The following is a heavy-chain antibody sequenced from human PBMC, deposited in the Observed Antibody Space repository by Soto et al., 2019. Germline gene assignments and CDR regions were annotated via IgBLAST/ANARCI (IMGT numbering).Heavy chain of an antibody. V-gene: IGHV3-23*01. CDR2: ILVDGRT. CDR1: GFICSSYD. CDR3: AKATATGGGAFDI. Sequence: LRLSCAASGFICSSYDMSWVRQAPGKGLEWVSTILVDGRTFYVDSVKGRFTISRDTSQNTVYLQMNSLTAGDTALYYCAKATATGGGAFDICGQGTMVTVSS. D-gene: IGHD2-8*02. J-gene: IGHJ3*02.